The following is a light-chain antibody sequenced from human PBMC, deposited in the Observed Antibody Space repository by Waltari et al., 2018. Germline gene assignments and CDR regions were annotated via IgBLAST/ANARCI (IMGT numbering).Light chain of an antibody. CDR2: YDS. V-gene: IGLV3-21*01. CDR1: NPGRTY. Sequence: SYELTQPPSVSVSPGQTARITCGGDNPGRTYEHCYQQKPAQAPVLVIYYDSDRPSGIPERFSGSKSGNTATLTISGVEAGDGADYYCQVWDSSSDHPVFGGGTRLTVL. J-gene: IGLJ2*01. CDR3: QVWDSSSDHPV.